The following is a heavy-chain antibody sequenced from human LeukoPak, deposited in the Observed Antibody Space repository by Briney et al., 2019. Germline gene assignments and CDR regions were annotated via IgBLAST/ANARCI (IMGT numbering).Heavy chain of an antibody. Sequence: ASVKVSCKASGYTFTSYDINWVRQTTGQGLEWMGWMNPNSGNTGYAQKFQGRVTMTRNTSISTAYMELSSLRSEDTAVYYCARVKAARRGVTATRLNWFDPWGQGTLVTVSS. D-gene: IGHD6-6*01. V-gene: IGHV1-8*01. CDR1: GYTFTSYD. J-gene: IGHJ5*02. CDR3: ARVKAARRGVTATRLNWFDP. CDR2: MNPNSGNT.